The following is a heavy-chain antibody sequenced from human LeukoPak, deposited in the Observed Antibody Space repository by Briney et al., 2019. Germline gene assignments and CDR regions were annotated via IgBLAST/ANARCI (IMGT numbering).Heavy chain of an antibody. Sequence: GGSLRLSCGASGFTFRNDGVHWVRQAPGKGLEWVAVISYDGGSQYYADSVKGRFTISRDNSENTVYLQLNSLRVDDTAVYYCAKDRRMMSAYYGMDVWGQGTTVTVSS. CDR1: GFTFRNDG. V-gene: IGHV3-30*18. J-gene: IGHJ6*02. D-gene: IGHD3-16*01. CDR2: ISYDGGSQ. CDR3: AKDRRMMSAYYGMDV.